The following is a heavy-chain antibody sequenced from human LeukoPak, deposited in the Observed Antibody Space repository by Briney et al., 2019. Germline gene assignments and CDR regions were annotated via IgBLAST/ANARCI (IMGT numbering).Heavy chain of an antibody. CDR3: ARAGRYGTGCPDY. CDR1: GFTFSDCW. CDR2: IKQDGGEK. V-gene: IGHV3-7*01. J-gene: IGHJ4*02. Sequence: PGGSLRLSCAASGFTFSDCWMSWVRQAPGKGLEWVAYIKQDGGEKYYVDSVKGRFTISRDNARNSLYLQMDSLGLEDRAVYYCARAGRYGTGCPDYWGQGTQVTVSS. D-gene: IGHD2-8*02.